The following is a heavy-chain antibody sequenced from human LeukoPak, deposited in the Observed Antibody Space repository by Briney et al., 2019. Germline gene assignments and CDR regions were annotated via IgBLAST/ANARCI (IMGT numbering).Heavy chain of an antibody. CDR2: ISAYNGNT. CDR3: ARAVVVAATHSSWFDP. CDR1: GYTFISYG. D-gene: IGHD2-15*01. Sequence: ASVKVSCKASGYTFISYGISWVRQAPGQGLEWMGWISAYNGNTNYAQTLQGRVTMTTDTSTSTAYMELRSLRSDDTAVYYCARAVVVAATHSSWFDPWGQGTLVTVSS. V-gene: IGHV1-18*01. J-gene: IGHJ5*02.